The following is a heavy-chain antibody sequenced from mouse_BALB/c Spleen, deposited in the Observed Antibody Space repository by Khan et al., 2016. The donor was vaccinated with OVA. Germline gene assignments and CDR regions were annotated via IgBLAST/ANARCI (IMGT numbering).Heavy chain of an antibody. CDR1: GYSITSGYG. V-gene: IGHV3-2*02. Sequence: EVQLVESGPGLVKPSQSLSLTCTVTGYSITSGYGWNWIRQFPGNKLEWMGYISYRGSTNYNPSLKSRISITRDTSKNQFFLQLNSVTTEDTATYYCAITARIKYWGQGTTLTVSS. CDR2: ISYRGST. J-gene: IGHJ2*01. CDR3: AITARIKY. D-gene: IGHD1-2*01.